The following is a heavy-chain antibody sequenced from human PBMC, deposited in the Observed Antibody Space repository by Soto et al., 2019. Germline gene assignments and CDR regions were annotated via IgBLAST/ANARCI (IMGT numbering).Heavy chain of an antibody. Sequence: QIHLQQSGPGLVKPSQTLSLTCAISGDSVSTNSATWDWIRQSPSRGLEWLGRTYYRSNWYTDYAVSVKGRITISPDTSNDQLPMKLNSVTPDDTAVYYCARIIGNSWLDSWGQGTLVTVSS. CDR2: TYYRSNWYT. CDR1: GDSVSTNSAT. D-gene: IGHD4-4*01. CDR3: ARIIGNSWLDS. J-gene: IGHJ5*01. V-gene: IGHV6-1*01.